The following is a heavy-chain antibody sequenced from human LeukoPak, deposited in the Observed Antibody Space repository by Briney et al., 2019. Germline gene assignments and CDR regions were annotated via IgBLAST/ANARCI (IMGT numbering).Heavy chain of an antibody. CDR2: SSGGGETT. V-gene: IGHV3-23*01. D-gene: IGHD4-17*01. CDR3: ARDYADYVGYFFLDY. CDR1: GFTFSSYA. Sequence: GGSLRLSCAASGFTFSSYAMNWVRQAPGKGLEWVSSSSGGGETTYYADSAKGRFTISRDNSQNTLYLQMNSLRAEDTAVYYCARDYADYVGYFFLDYWGQGTLVTVSS. J-gene: IGHJ4*02.